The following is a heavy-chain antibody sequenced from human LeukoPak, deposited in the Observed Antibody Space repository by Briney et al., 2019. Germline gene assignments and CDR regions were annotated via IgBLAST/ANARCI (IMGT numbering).Heavy chain of an antibody. J-gene: IGHJ2*01. Sequence: GGSLRLSCAASGFTVSSNYMSWVRQAPGKGLEWVSVIYSGGSTYYADSVKGRFTISRDNSKNTLYLQMNSLRAEDTAVYYCAKFGDYGGNSVRYFDLWGRGTLVTVSS. V-gene: IGHV3-53*01. CDR3: AKFGDYGGNSVRYFDL. CDR2: IYSGGST. D-gene: IGHD4-23*01. CDR1: GFTVSSNY.